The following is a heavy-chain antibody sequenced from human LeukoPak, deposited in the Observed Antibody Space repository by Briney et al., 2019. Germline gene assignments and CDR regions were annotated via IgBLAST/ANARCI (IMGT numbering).Heavy chain of an antibody. D-gene: IGHD1-26*01. V-gene: IGHV4-39*01. J-gene: IGHJ4*02. CDR2: IYYSGST. Sequence: SETLSLTCTVSGGSISSRSYYWGWIRQPPGKGLEWIGNIYYSGSTYYNPPPKSRVTISVDTSKNQFSLKLSSVTATDTAVYYCASYQVGATAGFDYWGQGTLVTVSS. CDR3: ASYQVGATAGFDY. CDR1: GGSISSRSYY.